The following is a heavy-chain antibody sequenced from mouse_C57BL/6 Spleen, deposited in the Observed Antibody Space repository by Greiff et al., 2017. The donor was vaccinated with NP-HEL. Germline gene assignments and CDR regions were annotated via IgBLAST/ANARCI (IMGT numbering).Heavy chain of an antibody. D-gene: IGHD2-1*01. Sequence: VKLMESGPGLVQPSQSLSITCTVSGFSLTSYGVHWVRQSPGKGLEWLGVIWSGGSTDYNAAFISRLSISKDNSKSQVFFKMNSLQADDTAIYYCARNKEGVYLEAMDYWGQGTSVTVSS. V-gene: IGHV2-2*01. CDR1: GFSLTSYG. CDR3: ARNKEGVYLEAMDY. CDR2: IWSGGST. J-gene: IGHJ4*01.